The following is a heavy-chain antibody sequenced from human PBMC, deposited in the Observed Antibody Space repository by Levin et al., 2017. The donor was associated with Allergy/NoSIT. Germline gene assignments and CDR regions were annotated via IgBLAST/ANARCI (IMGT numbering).Heavy chain of an antibody. J-gene: IGHJ4*02. V-gene: IGHV3-21*01. Sequence: GESLKISCAASGFTFSSYSMNWVRQAPGKGLEWVSSISSSSSYIYYADSVKGRFTISRDNAKNSLYLQMNSLRAEDTAVYYCARVGGPSYDFWSGYPNEFDYWGQGTLVTVSS. CDR2: ISSSSSYI. CDR1: GFTFSSYS. CDR3: ARVGGPSYDFWSGYPNEFDY. D-gene: IGHD3-3*01.